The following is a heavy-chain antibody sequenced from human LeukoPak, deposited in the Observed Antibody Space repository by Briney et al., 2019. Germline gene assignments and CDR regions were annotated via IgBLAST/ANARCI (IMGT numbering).Heavy chain of an antibody. V-gene: IGHV3-20*04. CDR3: ARELGRGWFDP. CDR2: INWNGGST. CDR1: GFTFDDYG. J-gene: IGHJ5*02. Sequence: GGSLRLSCAASGFTFDDYGMSWVRQTPGKGLEWVSGINWNGGSTDYADSVKSRFTISRDNAENSLHLQMNSLRVEDTALYYCARELGRGWFDPWGQGTLVTVSS. D-gene: IGHD3-10*01.